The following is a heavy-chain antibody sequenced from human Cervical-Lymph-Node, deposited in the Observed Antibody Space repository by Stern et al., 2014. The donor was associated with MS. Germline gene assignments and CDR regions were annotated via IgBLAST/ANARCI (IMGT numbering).Heavy chain of an antibody. V-gene: IGHV3-30*01. CDR2: ISYDGSNK. CDR1: GFAFSTYA. Sequence: VQLVASGGGVVQPGRSLRLSCAASGFAFSTYAMHWGRQAPGKGLDWVAVISYDGSNKYYPDSVKGRFTISRDNSKSTLYLQLNSLRAEDTAMYYCARGHYYASGDEEERKKREGGGKG. CDR3: ARGHYYASGDEEERKKREG. J-gene: IGHJ6*03. D-gene: IGHD3-10*01.